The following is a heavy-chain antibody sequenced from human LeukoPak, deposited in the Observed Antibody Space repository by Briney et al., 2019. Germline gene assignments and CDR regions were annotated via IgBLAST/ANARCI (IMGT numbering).Heavy chain of an antibody. CDR2: IYTIGST. CDR3: ARDRELWFTHYFDY. CDR1: GGSISSGSYY. J-gene: IGHJ4*02. V-gene: IGHV4-61*02. Sequence: SESLSLTCTVSGGSISSGSYYWSWIRQSAGQGLGWFGRIYTIGSTNYNPSLKSRVTISLDTSKNQFSLRLSSVTAADTAVYYCARDRELWFTHYFDYWGQGTLVTVSS. D-gene: IGHD5-18*01.